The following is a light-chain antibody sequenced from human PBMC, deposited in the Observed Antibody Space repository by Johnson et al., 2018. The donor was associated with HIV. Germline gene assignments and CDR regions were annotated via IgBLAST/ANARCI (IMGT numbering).Light chain of an antibody. CDR1: SSNIGKNY. Sequence: QSVLTQPPSVSAAPGQKVTISCSGSSSNIGKNYVSWYQQLPGTAPKLLIYENNKRPSGIPDRFSGSKSGTSATLAITGFQTGDEADYYCGTWHSSLSAPYVFGTGTKVTVL. V-gene: IGLV1-51*02. J-gene: IGLJ1*01. CDR3: GTWHSSLSAPYV. CDR2: ENN.